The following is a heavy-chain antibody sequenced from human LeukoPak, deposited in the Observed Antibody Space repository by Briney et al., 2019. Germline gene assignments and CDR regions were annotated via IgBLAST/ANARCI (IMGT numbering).Heavy chain of an antibody. CDR1: GFTFSSFS. J-gene: IGHJ4*02. CDR3: AREVRGRQGYFDY. D-gene: IGHD3-10*01. V-gene: IGHV3-30*04. Sequence: GGSLRLSCAASGFTFSSFSMHWVRQAPGKGLEWVAVISFDGNNKYHADSVKGRFTISRDNSKNTLFVQMNSLRAEDTALYYCAREVRGRQGYFDYWGQGTLVTVSS. CDR2: ISFDGNNK.